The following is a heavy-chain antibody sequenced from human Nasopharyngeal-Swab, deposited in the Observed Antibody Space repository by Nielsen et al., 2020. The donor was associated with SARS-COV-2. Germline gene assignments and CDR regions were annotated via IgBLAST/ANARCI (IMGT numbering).Heavy chain of an antibody. Sequence: SETLSLTCTVSGGSISSGDYYWSWIRQPPGKGLEWIGYIYYSGSTYYNPSLKSRVTISVDTSKNQFSLKLSSVTAADTAVYYCARFVTYGSGSYIYYYGMDVWGQGTTVTVSS. D-gene: IGHD3-10*01. CDR1: GGSISSGDYY. CDR2: IYYSGST. CDR3: ARFVTYGSGSYIYYYGMDV. J-gene: IGHJ6*02. V-gene: IGHV4-30-4*01.